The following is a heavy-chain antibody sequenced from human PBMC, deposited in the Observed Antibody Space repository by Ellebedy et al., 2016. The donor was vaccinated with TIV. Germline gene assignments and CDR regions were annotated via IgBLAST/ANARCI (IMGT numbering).Heavy chain of an antibody. CDR1: GESFTAYY. CDR2: ISHSGSG. V-gene: IGHV4-34*01. J-gene: IGHJ4*02. Sequence: MPGGSLRLSCAVHGESFTAYYWTRVRQSPEKGLEWLGEISHSGSGNYNPSLESRLTISVDKSSNQFSLKLSYVTAADTAVYYCAGTRGYGYVYWGLGTLVTVSS. D-gene: IGHD5-18*01. CDR3: AGTRGYGYVY.